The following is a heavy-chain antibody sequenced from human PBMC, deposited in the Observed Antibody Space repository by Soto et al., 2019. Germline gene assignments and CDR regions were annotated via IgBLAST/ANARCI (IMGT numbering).Heavy chain of an antibody. J-gene: IGHJ4*02. V-gene: IGHV3-7*01. D-gene: IGHD2-15*01. CDR2: IKADGREK. CDR1: AFSLGSYW. Sequence: EVQLVQSGGGLLQPGGSLRLACAASAFSLGSYWTSWVGQAPGKGQEWVANIKADGREKYYLDSVKGRFTTSRDNAKTSLYLQMNSLRAEDTAVYYCAREEGCDGGSCYTIWRYWGQGTLGTVSP. CDR3: AREEGCDGGSCYTIWRY.